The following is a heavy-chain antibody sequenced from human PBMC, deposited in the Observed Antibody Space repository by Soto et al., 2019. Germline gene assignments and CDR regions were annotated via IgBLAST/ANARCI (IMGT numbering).Heavy chain of an antibody. Sequence: GGSLRLSCAASGFTFSDYYMSWIRQAPGKGLEWVAYISSSGTTVYYADSVEGRFTISRDSAKNSLYLQMNNLRAEDTAVYYCAKGVIGTFVDYWGQGALVTVSS. D-gene: IGHD1-20*01. CDR1: GFTFSDYY. J-gene: IGHJ4*02. CDR2: ISSSGTTV. V-gene: IGHV3-11*01. CDR3: AKGVIGTFVDY.